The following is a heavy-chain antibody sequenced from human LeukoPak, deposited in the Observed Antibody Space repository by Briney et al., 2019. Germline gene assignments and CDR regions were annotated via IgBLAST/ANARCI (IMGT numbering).Heavy chain of an antibody. CDR2: ISGSGGST. V-gene: IGHV3-23*01. CDR3: AKIPYSSGWVQNWFDP. J-gene: IGHJ5*02. CDR1: GFTFGTYA. Sequence: GGSLRLSCAASGFTFGTYAMSWARQAPGKGLEWISAISGSGGSTYYADSVKGRFTISRDNSKNTLYLQMNSLRAEDTAVYYCAKIPYSSGWVQNWFDPWGQGTLVTVSS. D-gene: IGHD6-19*01.